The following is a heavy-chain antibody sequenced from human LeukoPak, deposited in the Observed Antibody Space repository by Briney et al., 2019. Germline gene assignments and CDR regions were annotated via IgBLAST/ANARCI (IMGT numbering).Heavy chain of an antibody. Sequence: SETLSLTCVVYGGSFLGYYWSWIRQPPGKGREWVGENNHSGSTNYNPCLRSRLTMSVDTSKHQFSLKLSSVPAADAAVYYCARYYSYYDSSGRDDWGQRTLVPVSS. CDR2: NNHSGST. V-gene: IGHV4-34*10. CDR1: GGSFLGYY. D-gene: IGHD3-22*01. CDR3: ARYYSYYDSSGRDD. J-gene: IGHJ4*02.